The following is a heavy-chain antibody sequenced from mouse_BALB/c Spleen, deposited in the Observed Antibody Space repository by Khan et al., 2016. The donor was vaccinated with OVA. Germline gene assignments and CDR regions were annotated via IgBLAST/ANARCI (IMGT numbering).Heavy chain of an antibody. CDR1: GYSFTSYY. J-gene: IGHJ3*01. CDR2: IDPFNGGT. V-gene: IGHV1S135*01. CDR3: TRLGTTGWFAY. D-gene: IGHD2-13*01. Sequence: VQLQQSGPELMKPGASVKISCKASGYSFTSYYIHWVKQSHGQSLEWIGYIDPFNGGTNYNKKFKGKATLTVDKSSSTAYMHLSSLTSEDSAVYYCTRLGTTGWFAYWGQGTLVTVSA.